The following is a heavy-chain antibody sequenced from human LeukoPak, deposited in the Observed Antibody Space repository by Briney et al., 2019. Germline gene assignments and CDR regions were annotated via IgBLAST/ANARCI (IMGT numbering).Heavy chain of an antibody. Sequence: GGSLRLSCAASGFTVSSNYMSWVRQAPGKGLEWVSVIYSDGSTYYGDSVKGRFTISRDNSKNTLYLQMNSLRAEDTAVYYCARDRANDYFDYWGQGTLVTVSS. CDR2: IYSDGST. CDR1: GFTVSSNY. CDR3: ARDRANDYFDY. D-gene: IGHD3-10*01. J-gene: IGHJ4*02. V-gene: IGHV3-53*01.